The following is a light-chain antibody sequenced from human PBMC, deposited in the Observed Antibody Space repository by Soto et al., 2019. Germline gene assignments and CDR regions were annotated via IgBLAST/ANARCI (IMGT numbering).Light chain of an antibody. CDR3: QQSFGTPNT. CDR2: AAS. V-gene: IGKV1-39*01. J-gene: IGKJ5*01. Sequence: IQLTQSPSSLSASVGARVPITCRASQGINTFLAWYQQKPGKAPKLLIYAASSLQSGVPSRFSASGVGTDFTLTISNLQPEDVATYFCQQSFGTPNTFGQGTRLEI. CDR1: QGINTF.